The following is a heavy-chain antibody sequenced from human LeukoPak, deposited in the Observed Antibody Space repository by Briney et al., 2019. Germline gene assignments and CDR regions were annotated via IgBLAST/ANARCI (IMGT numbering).Heavy chain of an antibody. CDR1: GFTFSSYG. J-gene: IGHJ4*02. V-gene: IGHV3-30*19. Sequence: GGSLRLSCAASGFTFSSYGMHWVRQAPGKGLEWVAVISYDGSNKYYADSVKGRFTISRDNSKNTLYLQMNSLRAEDTAVYYCARDRSYSSGWYISSHFDYWGQGTLVTVSS. D-gene: IGHD6-19*01. CDR3: ARDRSYSSGWYISSHFDY. CDR2: ISYDGSNK.